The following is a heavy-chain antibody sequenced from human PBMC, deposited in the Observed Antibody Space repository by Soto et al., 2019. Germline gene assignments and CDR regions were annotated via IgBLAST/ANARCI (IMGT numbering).Heavy chain of an antibody. CDR1: GFSFSSVW. J-gene: IGHJ4*02. D-gene: IGHD1-20*01. CDR3: VTHLNWKGH. CDR2: IKYDGSEE. V-gene: IGHV3-7*01. Sequence: PGGSLRLSCVVSGFSFSSVWMTWVRQAPGKGLECVANIKYDGSEEYYVDSVKGRFTISRDNAKNSLYLQMNSLRDEDSAVYYCVTHLNWKGHWGQGTLVTVSS.